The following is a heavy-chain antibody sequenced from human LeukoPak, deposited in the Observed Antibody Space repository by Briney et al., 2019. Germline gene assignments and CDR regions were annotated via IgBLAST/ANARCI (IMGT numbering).Heavy chain of an antibody. CDR1: GFTFSRYW. Sequence: GGSLRLSCAASGFTFSRYWMSWVRQAPGKGLEWVANIKQDGSEKYYVDTVKGRFTISRDNAKNSLYLQMNSLRAEDTAVYYCARDKIEGATNFDYWGQGTLVTVSS. CDR3: ARDKIEGATNFDY. V-gene: IGHV3-7*01. J-gene: IGHJ4*02. D-gene: IGHD1-26*01. CDR2: IKQDGSEK.